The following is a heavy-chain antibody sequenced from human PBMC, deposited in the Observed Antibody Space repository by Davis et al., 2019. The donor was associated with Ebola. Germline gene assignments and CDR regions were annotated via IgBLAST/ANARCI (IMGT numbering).Heavy chain of an antibody. J-gene: IGHJ4*02. Sequence: SVKVSCKASVGTFSSYAISWVRQAPGQGLEWMGGIIPIFGTANYAQRFQGRVTITADESTSTAYMELSSLRSEDTAVYYCARDRYSDGSGYFFEQSHWGQGTLVTVSS. V-gene: IGHV1-69*13. CDR1: VGTFSSYA. CDR2: IIPIFGTA. D-gene: IGHD3-22*01. CDR3: ARDRYSDGSGYFFEQSH.